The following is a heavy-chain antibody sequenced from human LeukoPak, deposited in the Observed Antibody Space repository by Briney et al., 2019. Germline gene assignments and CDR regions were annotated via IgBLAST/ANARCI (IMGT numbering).Heavy chain of an antibody. CDR3: AGRGYSYGWIDY. J-gene: IGHJ4*02. CDR1: GGSISSGSYY. V-gene: IGHV4-61*02. CDR2: IYTSGST. Sequence: PSETLSLTCTVSGGSISSGSYYWSWIRQPAGKGLEWIGRIYTSGSTNYNPSLKSRVTISVDTSKNQFSLKLSSVTAADTAVYYCAGRGYSYGWIDYRGQGTLVTVSS. D-gene: IGHD5-18*01.